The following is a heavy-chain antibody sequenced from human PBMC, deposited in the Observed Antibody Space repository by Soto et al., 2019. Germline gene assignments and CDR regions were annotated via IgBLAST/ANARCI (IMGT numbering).Heavy chain of an antibody. CDR1: GFTFRSYW. CDR3: VRDSHGDY. CDR2: IDGDDGDESAT. V-gene: IGHV3-74*01. Sequence: EVQLVESGGGLVQPGGSLRLSCAASGFTFRSYWMQWVRQAPGKGLEWVSRIDGDDGDESATNYPASVQGRFIISRDNAKNTLHLQMKSWRGEDTAVYYCVRDSHGDYWGQGTLVTVS. J-gene: IGHJ4*02.